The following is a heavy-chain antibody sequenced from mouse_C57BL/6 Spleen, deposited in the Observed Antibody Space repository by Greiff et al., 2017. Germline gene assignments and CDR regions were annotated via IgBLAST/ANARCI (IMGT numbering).Heavy chain of an antibody. CDR2: INPSTGGT. Sequence: EVQLQQSGPELVKPGASVKISCKASGYSFTGYYMHWVKQSSEKSLEWMGEINPSTGGTSYNQKFKGKATLTVDKSSSTAYMQLKSLTSEDSAVYYCARGWLLYYFDYWGQGTTLTVSS. CDR1: GYSFTGYY. J-gene: IGHJ2*01. CDR3: ARGWLLYYFDY. D-gene: IGHD2-3*01. V-gene: IGHV1-43*01.